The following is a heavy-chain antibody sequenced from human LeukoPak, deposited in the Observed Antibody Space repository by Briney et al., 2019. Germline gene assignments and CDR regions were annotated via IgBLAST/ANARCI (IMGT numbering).Heavy chain of an antibody. J-gene: IGHJ4*02. CDR3: ARDGEMATIYFDY. CDR1: GGTFSSYA. CDR2: IIPIVGIA. V-gene: IGHV1-69*04. D-gene: IGHD5-24*01. Sequence: SVKVSCKASGGTFSSYALSWVRQAPGQGLEWMGTIIPIVGIANYAQKFLGRVTITADKSTSTAYMELSSLRSEDTAVYHCARDGEMATIYFDYWGQGTLVTVSS.